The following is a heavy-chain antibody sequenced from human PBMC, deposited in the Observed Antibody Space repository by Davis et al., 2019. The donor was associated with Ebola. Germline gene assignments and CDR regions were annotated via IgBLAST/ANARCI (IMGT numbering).Heavy chain of an antibody. D-gene: IGHD3-9*01. V-gene: IGHV4-39*07. CDR2: INHAGTT. J-gene: IGHJ4*01. Sequence: SETLSLTCTVSGGSISSSSYYWGWIRQPPGKGLEWIGEINHAGTTTYNPSLKSRVTISVDTSKNQFSLKLNSLTAADTAVYYCARSDSFDKRPGYWGQGTVVTVSS. CDR1: GGSISSSSYY. CDR3: ARSDSFDKRPGY.